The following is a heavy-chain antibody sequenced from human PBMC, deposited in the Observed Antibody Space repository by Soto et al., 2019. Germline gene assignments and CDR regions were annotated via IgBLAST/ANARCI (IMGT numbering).Heavy chain of an antibody. D-gene: IGHD2-2*01. CDR2: IRSKANSYAT. CDR1: GFTFSGSA. CDR3: TNLGYCSSTSCYEGLDYYYYMDV. Sequence: GGSLRLSCAASGFTFSGSAMHWVRQASGKGLEWVGRIRSKANSYATAYAASVKGRFTISRDDSKNTAYLQMNSLKTEDTAVYYCTNLGYCSSTSCYEGLDYYYYMDVWGKGTTVTVSS. V-gene: IGHV3-73*01. J-gene: IGHJ6*03.